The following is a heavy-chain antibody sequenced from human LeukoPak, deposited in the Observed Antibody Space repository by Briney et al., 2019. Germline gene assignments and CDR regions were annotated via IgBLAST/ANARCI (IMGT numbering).Heavy chain of an antibody. CDR2: IYYSGST. CDR1: GGSISSYY. Sequence: SETLSLTCTDSGGSISSYYWSWIRPPPGKGLEWIGYIYYSGSTNYNPSLKSRVTISVDTSKNQFSLKQSSVTAADTAVYYCARSSGWYLDYYYMDVWGKGTTVTVSS. J-gene: IGHJ6*03. D-gene: IGHD6-19*01. CDR3: ARSSGWYLDYYYMDV. V-gene: IGHV4-59*01.